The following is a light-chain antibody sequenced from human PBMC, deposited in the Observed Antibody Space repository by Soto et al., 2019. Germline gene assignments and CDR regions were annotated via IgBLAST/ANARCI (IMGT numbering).Light chain of an antibody. CDR2: WAS. J-gene: IGKJ4*01. CDR3: QQYFDVPFT. CDR1: LSVLYKSNNKNH. V-gene: IGKV4-1*01. Sequence: DIVMTQSPDSLAVSLCERSTMNCKCSLSVLYKSNNKNHLACYQQKPGQPPQLIIYWASTRESGVPERFSGSGSGTDFTLTISSLEAEDVAFYWCQQYFDVPFTFGGGTKVDIK.